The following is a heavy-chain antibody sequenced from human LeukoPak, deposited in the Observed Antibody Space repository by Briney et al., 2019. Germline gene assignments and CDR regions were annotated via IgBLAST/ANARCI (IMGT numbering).Heavy chain of an antibody. V-gene: IGHV4-38-2*02. D-gene: IGHD6-13*01. Sequence: SETLSLTCTVSGGSISSYYWGWIRQPPGKGLEWIGSIYHSGSTYYNPSLKSRVTISVDTSKNQFSLKLSSVTAADTAVYYCARAPGTIAAAANWFDPWGQGTLVTVSS. CDR1: GGSISSYY. CDR2: IYHSGST. J-gene: IGHJ5*02. CDR3: ARAPGTIAAAANWFDP.